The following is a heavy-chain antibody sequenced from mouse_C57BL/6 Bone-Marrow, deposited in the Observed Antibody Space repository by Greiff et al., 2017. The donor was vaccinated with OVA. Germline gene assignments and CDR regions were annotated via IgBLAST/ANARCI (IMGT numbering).Heavy chain of an antibody. D-gene: IGHD3-2*02. V-gene: IGHV1-64*01. CDR2: IHPNSGST. CDR3: ARSRQLRRGYFDY. Sequence: QVQLQQSGAELVKPGASVKLSCKASGYTFTSYWMHWVKQRPGQGLEWIGMIHPNSGSTNYNEKFKSKATLTVDKSSSTAYMQLSSLTSEDSAVYYCARSRQLRRGYFDYWGQGTTLTVSS. J-gene: IGHJ2*01. CDR1: GYTFTSYW.